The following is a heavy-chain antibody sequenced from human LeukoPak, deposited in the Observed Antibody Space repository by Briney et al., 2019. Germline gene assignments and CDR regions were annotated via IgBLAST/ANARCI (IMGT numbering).Heavy chain of an antibody. J-gene: IGHJ4*02. Sequence: PGGSLRLSCAASGFTFRAYWMHWVRQAPGKGLVWVSRINTDGSRTNYADSVKGRFTISRDNSKNSLYLQMNSLRTEDTALYYCAKDIQPPMVYCSGGSCYSGGFDYWGQGTLVTVSS. D-gene: IGHD2-15*01. CDR2: INTDGSRT. V-gene: IGHV3-74*01. CDR1: GFTFRAYW. CDR3: AKDIQPPMVYCSGGSCYSGGFDY.